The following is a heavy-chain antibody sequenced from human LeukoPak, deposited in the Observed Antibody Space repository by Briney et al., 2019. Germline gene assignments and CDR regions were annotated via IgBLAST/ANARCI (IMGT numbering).Heavy chain of an antibody. J-gene: IGHJ5*02. CDR3: ARGWFGDA. CDR1: GFTFRNYW. Sequence: TGGSLRLSCAASGFTFRNYWMNCVRQAPGKGLEWVANIKQDGSEKYYVDSVKGRFTLSRDNAKNSLYLQMNSLRGDDTAVYYCARGWFGDAWGQGILVTVSS. D-gene: IGHD3-10*01. CDR2: IKQDGSEK. V-gene: IGHV3-7*04.